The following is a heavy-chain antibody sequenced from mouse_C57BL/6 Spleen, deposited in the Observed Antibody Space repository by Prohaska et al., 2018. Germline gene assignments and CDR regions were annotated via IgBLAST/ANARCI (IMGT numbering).Heavy chain of an antibody. CDR1: GYTFTSYW. Sequence: QVQLQQPGAELVMPGASVKLSCKSSGYTFTSYWMHWVKQRPGQGLEWIGEIDPSDSYTNYNQKFKGKATLTVDKSSSTAYMQLSSQTSEDSAVYYCAPAPLAYWGQGTLVTVSA. J-gene: IGHJ3*01. CDR3: APAPLAY. V-gene: IGHV1-69*01. CDR2: IDPSDSYT. D-gene: IGHD3-1*01.